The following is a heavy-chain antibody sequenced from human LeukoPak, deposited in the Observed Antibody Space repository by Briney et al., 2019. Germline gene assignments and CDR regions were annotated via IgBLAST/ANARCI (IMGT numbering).Heavy chain of an antibody. CDR2: ISDNSRYT. Sequence: GGSLRLSCAASGFTFSDFYMSWIRQAPGKGLEWVSYISDNSRYTHYADSVQGRLTISRDNSKNTLYLQMNSLRAEDTAVYYCAKDPYRASSGLVDYWGQGTLVTVSS. D-gene: IGHD5-12*01. J-gene: IGHJ4*02. CDR3: AKDPYRASSGLVDY. CDR1: GFTFSDFY. V-gene: IGHV3-11*03.